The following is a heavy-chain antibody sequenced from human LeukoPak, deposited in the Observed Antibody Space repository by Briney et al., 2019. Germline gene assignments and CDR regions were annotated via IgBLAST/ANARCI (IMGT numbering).Heavy chain of an antibody. CDR3: AKDRTYYYDSSRHYFDS. J-gene: IGHJ4*02. V-gene: IGHV3-30*02. Sequence: RGSLRLSCAASGFTFSSYGMHWVRQAPGKGLEWVAFIRYDGSNKYYADSVKGRFTTSRDNSKNTVYLQMNNLRVEDTAVYYCAKDRTYYYDSSRHYFDSWGQGTLVTVSS. CDR1: GFTFSSYG. CDR2: IRYDGSNK. D-gene: IGHD3-22*01.